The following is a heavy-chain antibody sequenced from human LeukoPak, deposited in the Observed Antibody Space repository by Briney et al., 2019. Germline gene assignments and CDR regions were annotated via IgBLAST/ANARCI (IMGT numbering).Heavy chain of an antibody. CDR2: ISSSSSYI. D-gene: IGHD1-26*01. J-gene: IGHJ4*02. CDR3: ARAMGELLVDY. CDR1: GFTFSSYS. V-gene: IGHV3-21*01. Sequence: PGGSLRLSCAASGFTFSSYSMNWVRQAPGKGLEWVSFISSSSSYIYYADSVKGRFTISRDNAKNSLYLQMNSLRAEDTAVYYCARAMGELLVDYWGQGTLVTVSS.